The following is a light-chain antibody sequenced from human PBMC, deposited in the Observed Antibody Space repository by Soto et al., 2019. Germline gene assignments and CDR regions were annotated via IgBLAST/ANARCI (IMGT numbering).Light chain of an antibody. Sequence: QSVLTQPPSVSGAPGQRVTISCTGSSSNIGAGYDVHWYQQLPGTAPKLLIYGNSNRPSGVPDRFSGSKSGTSASLAITGLQAEDEADYCCKSYDSSLSGSVVFGGGTKLTVL. CDR2: GNS. CDR1: SSNIGAGYD. J-gene: IGLJ2*01. CDR3: KSYDSSLSGSVV. V-gene: IGLV1-40*01.